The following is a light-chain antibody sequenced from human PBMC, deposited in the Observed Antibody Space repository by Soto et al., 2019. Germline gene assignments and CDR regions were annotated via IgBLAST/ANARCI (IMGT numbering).Light chain of an antibody. J-gene: IGKJ2*01. CDR3: QQVGSSWYT. Sequence: EVVLTLSPGTLSLSPGDRGALSCRASQSVSDNNLAWYQLRPGQAPRLLIYGASRRATGIPDRFSGSGSGTDFTLTISGLEPEDFAVYYCQQVGSSWYTLGQGSKVDI. CDR1: QSVSDNN. CDR2: GAS. V-gene: IGKV3-20*01.